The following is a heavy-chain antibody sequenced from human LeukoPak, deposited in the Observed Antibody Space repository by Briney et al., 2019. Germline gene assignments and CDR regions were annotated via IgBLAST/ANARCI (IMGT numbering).Heavy chain of an antibody. Sequence: ASVKVSCKASGGTFSSYAISWVRQAPGQGLEWMGGIIPIFGTANHAQKFQGRVTITADESTSTAYMELSSLRSEDTAVYYCARDDSEAGIDYWGQGTLVTVSS. J-gene: IGHJ4*02. CDR1: GGTFSSYA. CDR3: ARDDSEAGIDY. CDR2: IIPIFGTA. V-gene: IGHV1-69*13. D-gene: IGHD6-13*01.